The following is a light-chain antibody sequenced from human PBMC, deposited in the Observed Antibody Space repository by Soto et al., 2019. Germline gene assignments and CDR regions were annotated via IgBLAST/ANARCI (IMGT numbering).Light chain of an antibody. CDR1: GSNIGSNY. V-gene: IGLV1-47*01. CDR2: RNN. CDR3: AAWDDSLSGPNVV. Sequence: QSELTQPPSASGTPGQRVTISCSGSGSNIGSNYVYWYQQLPGTAPKLLIYRNNQRPSGVPDRFSGSKSGTSASLAISGIRSEDEADYYCAAWDDSLSGPNVVFGGGTKVTVL. J-gene: IGLJ2*01.